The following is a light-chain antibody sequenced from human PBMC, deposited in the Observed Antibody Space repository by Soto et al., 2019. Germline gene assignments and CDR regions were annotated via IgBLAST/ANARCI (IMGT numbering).Light chain of an antibody. CDR1: SSDVGGYNY. CDR2: DVS. V-gene: IGLV2-14*01. J-gene: IGLJ2*01. CDR3: SSYTSSSTVV. Sequence: QSVLTQPASGSGAPGQAIPISCTGNSSDVGGYNYVSWYQQHPGKVPKLMIYDVSNRPSGVSNRFSGSKSGNTASLTISGLQAEDEADYYCSSYTSSSTVVFSGGTKVTVL.